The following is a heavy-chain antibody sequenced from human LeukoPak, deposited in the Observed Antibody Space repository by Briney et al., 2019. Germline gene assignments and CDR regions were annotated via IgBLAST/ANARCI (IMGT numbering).Heavy chain of an antibody. V-gene: IGHV3-7*01. J-gene: IGHJ2*01. CDR2: IKQDGSDK. CDR1: GFTFSSYW. Sequence: PGGSLRLSCAASGFTFSSYWMSWVRQAPGKGLEWVANIKQDGSDKYYVASVKGRFTISRDNAKNSLYLQMNSLRAEDTAVYYCAREGGDIVVVPAARATFDLWGRGTLVTVSS. CDR3: AREGGDIVVVPAARATFDL. D-gene: IGHD2-2*01.